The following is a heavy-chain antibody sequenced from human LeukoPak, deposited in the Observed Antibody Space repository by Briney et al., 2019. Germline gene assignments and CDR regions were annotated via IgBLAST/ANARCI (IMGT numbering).Heavy chain of an antibody. V-gene: IGHV1-24*01. Sequence: ASVKVSCKVTGYTLTELSMRWVRQAPGKGLEWMGGFDPEDGETIYAQKFQGRVTMTEDTSTDTAYMELSSLRSEDTAVYYCAASPYGDPPYYFDYWGQGTLVTVSS. CDR2: FDPEDGET. J-gene: IGHJ4*02. CDR1: GYTLTELS. D-gene: IGHD4-17*01. CDR3: AASPYGDPPYYFDY.